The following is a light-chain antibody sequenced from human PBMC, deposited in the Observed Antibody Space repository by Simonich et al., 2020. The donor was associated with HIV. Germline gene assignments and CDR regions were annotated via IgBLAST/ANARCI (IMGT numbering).Light chain of an antibody. CDR1: SSDVGGYDY. CDR2: DVS. Sequence: QSALTQPASVSGSPGQSITISCPGTSSDVGGYDYVSWYQKYSGKAPKLIIYDVSNRPTGVSNRFSGSKSGNTASLTISGLQAEDEADYYCCSSATSRTLFGGGTELTVL. J-gene: IGLJ2*01. V-gene: IGLV2-14*03. CDR3: CSSATSRTL.